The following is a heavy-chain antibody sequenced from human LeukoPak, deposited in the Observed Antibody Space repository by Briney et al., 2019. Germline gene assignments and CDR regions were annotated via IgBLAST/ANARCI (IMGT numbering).Heavy chain of an antibody. CDR2: MNTNSGNT. J-gene: IGHJ5*02. CDR3: ARASSSWSIGDGFDP. D-gene: IGHD6-13*01. Sequence: ASVKLSCKASGYTFTSYDINWMRQATGQGLEWMGWMNTNSGNTGYAQKFQGRVTITRNTSISTDYMELSSLRSEDTAVYYCARASSSWSIGDGFDPWGQGTLVTVSS. V-gene: IGHV1-8*03. CDR1: GYTFTSYD.